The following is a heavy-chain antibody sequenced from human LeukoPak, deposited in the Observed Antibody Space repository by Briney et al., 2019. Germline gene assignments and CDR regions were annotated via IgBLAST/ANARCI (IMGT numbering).Heavy chain of an antibody. Sequence: PGRSLRLSCAASGFTFSSYGMHWVRQAPGKGLEWVAVIWYDGSNKYYADSVKGRFTISRDNSKNTLYLQMNSLRAEDTAVYYCARDRGRGYSGYDPQYYFDYWGQGTLVTVSS. CDR2: IWYDGSNK. J-gene: IGHJ4*02. CDR1: GFTFSSYG. D-gene: IGHD5-12*01. V-gene: IGHV3-33*01. CDR3: ARDRGRGYSGYDPQYYFDY.